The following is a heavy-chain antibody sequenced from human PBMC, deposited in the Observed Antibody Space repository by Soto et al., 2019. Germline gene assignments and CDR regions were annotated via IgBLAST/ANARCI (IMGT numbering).Heavy chain of an antibody. D-gene: IGHD3-16*01. Sequence: QVQLQESGPGLVKPSETLSPTCTVSGDSISGFSWSWIRQPPGKGLEWIGYINHAGSTYYSPSLQSRVTISLDSSKNQFSLILTSVIAADTAVYFCATFRRNYFDNWGQGTLVTVSS. V-gene: IGHV4-59*01. CDR3: ATFRRNYFDN. J-gene: IGHJ4*02. CDR2: INHAGST. CDR1: GDSISGFS.